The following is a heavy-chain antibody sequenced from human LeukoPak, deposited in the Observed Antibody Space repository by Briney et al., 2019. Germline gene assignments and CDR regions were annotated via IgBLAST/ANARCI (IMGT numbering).Heavy chain of an antibody. CDR3: AREGATSMDYFDY. Sequence: GASVKVSCKASGYTFTGYYMHWVRQAPGQGLEWMGWINPNSGGTNYAQKFQGRVTITADKSTSTAYMELSSLRSEDTAVYYCAREGATSMDYFDYWGQGTLVTVSS. CDR2: INPNSGGT. CDR1: GYTFTGYY. V-gene: IGHV1-2*02. D-gene: IGHD5-12*01. J-gene: IGHJ4*02.